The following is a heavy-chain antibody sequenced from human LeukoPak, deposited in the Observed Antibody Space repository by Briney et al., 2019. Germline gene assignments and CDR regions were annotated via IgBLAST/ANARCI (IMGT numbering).Heavy chain of an antibody. D-gene: IGHD2-2*01. CDR3: ARDLGSTSWYYYYYYMDV. CDR1: GGSISSGGYY. CDR2: IYTSGST. V-gene: IGHV4-61*02. Sequence: NPSETLSLTCTVSGGSISSGGYYWSWIRQPAGKGLEWIGRIYTSGSTNYNPSLKSRVTISVDTSKNQFSLKLSSVTAADTAVYYCARDLGSTSWYYYYYYMDVWGKGTTVTVSS. J-gene: IGHJ6*03.